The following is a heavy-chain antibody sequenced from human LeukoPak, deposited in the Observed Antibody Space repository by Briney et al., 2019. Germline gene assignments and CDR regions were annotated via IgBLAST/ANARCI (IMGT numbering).Heavy chain of an antibody. CDR2: INPNSGGT. V-gene: IGHV1-2*02. CDR1: GYTFTGYY. J-gene: IGHJ5*02. Sequence: ASVKVSCKASGYTFTGYYMHWVRQAPGQGLEWMGWINPNSGGTNYAQKFQGRVTMTRDTSISTAYMELSRLRSDDTAVYYCARDGRIVWFGELPNWFDPWGQGTLVTVSS. CDR3: ARDGRIVWFGELPNWFDP. D-gene: IGHD3-10*01.